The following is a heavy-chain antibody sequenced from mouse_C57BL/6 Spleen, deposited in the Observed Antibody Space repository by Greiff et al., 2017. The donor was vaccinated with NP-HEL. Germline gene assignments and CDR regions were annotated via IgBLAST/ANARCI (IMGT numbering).Heavy chain of an antibody. J-gene: IGHJ1*03. V-gene: IGHV5-6*01. CDR1: GFTFSSYG. Sequence: EVKLMESGGDLVKPGGSLKLSCAASGFTFSSYGMSWVRQTPDKRLEWVATISSGGSYTYYPDSVKGRFTISRDNAKNTLYLQMSSLKSEDTAMYYCARHDGSSYWYFDVWGTGTTVTVSS. CDR3: ARHDGSSYWYFDV. CDR2: ISSGGSYT. D-gene: IGHD1-1*01.